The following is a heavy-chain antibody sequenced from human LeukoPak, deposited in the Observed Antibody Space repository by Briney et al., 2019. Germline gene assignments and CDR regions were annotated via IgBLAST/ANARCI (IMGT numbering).Heavy chain of an antibody. D-gene: IGHD3-22*01. CDR2: TSAYNGNT. Sequence: ASVKASCKASGYTFTSCGISWLRQAPGQGLEWMGWTSAYNGNTNYAQKLQGRVTMSTDTSTSTAYMELRSLRSDDTAVYYCARDYYDSSGYYDDYYYYGMDVWGQGTTVTVSS. CDR1: GYTFTSCG. V-gene: IGHV1-18*01. CDR3: ARDYYDSSGYYDDYYYYGMDV. J-gene: IGHJ6*02.